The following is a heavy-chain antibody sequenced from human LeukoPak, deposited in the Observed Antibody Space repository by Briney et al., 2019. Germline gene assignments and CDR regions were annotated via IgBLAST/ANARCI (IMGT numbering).Heavy chain of an antibody. Sequence: GGSLRLSCAASGFTFSAYAIHWVRQAPGKGLEWVSYISSTSTTITYADSVKGRFTISRDNAKNSLYLQMNSLRDEDTAVYYCARATNYGSGLTRNFDYWGQGTLVTVSS. CDR3: ARATNYGSGLTRNFDY. CDR2: ISSTSTTI. V-gene: IGHV3-48*02. D-gene: IGHD3-10*01. J-gene: IGHJ4*02. CDR1: GFTFSAYA.